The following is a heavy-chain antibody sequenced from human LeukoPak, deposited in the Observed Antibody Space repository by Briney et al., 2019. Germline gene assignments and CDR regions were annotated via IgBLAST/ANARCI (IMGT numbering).Heavy chain of an antibody. D-gene: IGHD6-13*01. CDR3: ASSGSFRQQLVK. Sequence: SQTLSLNGTVSGGSINSNYWSWLRQPPGKELVGIGYIYYSGSTNYNPSLNSRVTISVDTSKNQFSLKLSSVTAADTAVYYCASSGSFRQQLVKWGQGTLVTVSS. J-gene: IGHJ4*02. V-gene: IGHV4-59*01. CDR1: GGSINSNY. CDR2: IYYSGST.